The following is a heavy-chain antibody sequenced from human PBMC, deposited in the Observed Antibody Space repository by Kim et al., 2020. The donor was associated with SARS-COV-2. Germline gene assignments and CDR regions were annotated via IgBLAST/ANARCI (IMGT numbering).Heavy chain of an antibody. CDR3: ASQAGKYYDSLTGYSHFDY. V-gene: IGHV1-69*13. D-gene: IGHD3-9*01. CDR1: GGTFSSYA. Sequence: SVKVSCKASGGTFSSYAISWVRQAPGQGLEWMGGIIPIFGTANYAQKFQGRVTITADESTSTAYMELSSLRSEDTAVYYCASQAGKYYDSLTGYSHFDYWGQGTLVTVSS. CDR2: IIPIFGTA. J-gene: IGHJ4*02.